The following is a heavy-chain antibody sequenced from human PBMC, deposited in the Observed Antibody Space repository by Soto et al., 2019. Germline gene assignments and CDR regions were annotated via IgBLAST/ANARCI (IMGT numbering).Heavy chain of an antibody. D-gene: IGHD2-15*01. CDR1: CGSISSGGYY. CDR3: ARRKGGYCSGGSCYTFDY. Sequence: KPSETLSLTCTVSCGSISSGGYYWSCIRQHPAKGLEWIGYIYYSGSTYYNPSPKSRVTISVDTSKNQFSLKLSSVTAADTAVYYCARRKGGYCSGGSCYTFDYWGQGTLVTVSS. V-gene: IGHV4-31*03. J-gene: IGHJ4*02. CDR2: IYYSGST.